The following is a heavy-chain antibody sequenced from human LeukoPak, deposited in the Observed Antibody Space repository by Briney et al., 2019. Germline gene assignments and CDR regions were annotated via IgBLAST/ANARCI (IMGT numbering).Heavy chain of an antibody. J-gene: IGHJ5*02. Sequence: SETLSLTCTVSGGSISSYYWSWIRQPPGKGLEWIGYIYYSGSTNYNPSLKSRVTISVDTSKNQFSLKLSSVIAADTAVYYCAGLFGSSWYRMSWFDPWGQGTLVTVSS. CDR1: GGSISSYY. V-gene: IGHV4-59*01. CDR3: AGLFGSSWYRMSWFDP. CDR2: IYYSGST. D-gene: IGHD6-13*01.